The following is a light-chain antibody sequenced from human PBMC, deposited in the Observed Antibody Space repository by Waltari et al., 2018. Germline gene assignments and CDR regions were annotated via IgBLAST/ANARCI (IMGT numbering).Light chain of an antibody. CDR2: KVS. Sequence: EIVMTQTPLSSPVTLGQPASISCRSSQSLVHVDGNTYLSWLQQRPGQPPRALIYKVSRRLSGIPDRFTGSGAGTDFTLQISRVEAEDVGVYYCMQATESYSFGQGTKLEIK. J-gene: IGKJ2*03. V-gene: IGKV2-24*01. CDR1: QSLVHVDGNTY. CDR3: MQATESYS.